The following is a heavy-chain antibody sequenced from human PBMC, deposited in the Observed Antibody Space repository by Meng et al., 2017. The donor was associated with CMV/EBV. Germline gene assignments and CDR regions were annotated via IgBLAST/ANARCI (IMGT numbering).Heavy chain of an antibody. CDR3: AREDIVVVPAARGFDY. CDR1: GGSISSYY. V-gene: IGHV4-4*07. Sequence: VQLQESGPGLVKPSGPLSLTCTVSGGSISSYYWSWIRQPAGKGLEWIGRIYTSGSTNYNPSLKSRVTMSVDTSKNQFSLKLSSVTAADTAVYYCAREDIVVVPAARGFDYWGQGTLVTVSS. CDR2: IYTSGST. J-gene: IGHJ4*02. D-gene: IGHD2-2*01.